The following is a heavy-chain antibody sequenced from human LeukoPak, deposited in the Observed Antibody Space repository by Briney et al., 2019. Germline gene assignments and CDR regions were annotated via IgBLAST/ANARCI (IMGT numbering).Heavy chain of an antibody. CDR1: GGXISSYS. V-gene: IGHV4-59*01. Sequence: SETLSLTCTVSGGXISSYSCSWIRQPPGKGLEWIGHVFYSGSTNYNPSLRSRVTLSVDTSKNQFSLKLTSVTAADTAVYYCARAGGYCSSTRCYNWFDPWGQGTLVTVSS. CDR2: VFYSGST. J-gene: IGHJ5*02. D-gene: IGHD2-2*01. CDR3: ARAGGYCSSTRCYNWFDP.